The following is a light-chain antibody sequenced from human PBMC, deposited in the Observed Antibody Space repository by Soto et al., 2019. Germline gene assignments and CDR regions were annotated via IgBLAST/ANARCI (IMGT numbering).Light chain of an antibody. CDR3: QQYNSYPCT. Sequence: DIQMTQSPSSLSASVGDRLTITCRASQSISSWLAWYQQKPGKAPKLLISKASSLESGVPSRFSGSGSGTEFTLTISSLQPDDFATYYCQQYNSYPCTFGQGTKVDIK. J-gene: IGKJ1*01. CDR2: KAS. V-gene: IGKV1-5*03. CDR1: QSISSW.